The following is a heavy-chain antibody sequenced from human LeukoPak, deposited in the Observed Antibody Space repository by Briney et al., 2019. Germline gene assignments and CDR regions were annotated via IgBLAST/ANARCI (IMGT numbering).Heavy chain of an antibody. J-gene: IGHJ4*02. CDR2: IYTSGST. D-gene: IGHD3-22*01. CDR1: DGSISSYQ. CDR3: ARDRGDSSGYYPVY. V-gene: IGHV4-4*07. Sequence: SETLSLTCTVSDGSISSYQWSWIRQPAGKGLEWIGRIYTSGSTNHNPSLKSRVTMSVDTSKNQFSLKLSPVTAADTAVYYCARDRGDSSGYYPVYWGQGTLVTVSS.